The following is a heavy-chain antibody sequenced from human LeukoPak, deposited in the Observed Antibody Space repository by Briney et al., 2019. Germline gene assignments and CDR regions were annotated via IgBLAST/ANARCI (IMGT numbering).Heavy chain of an antibody. V-gene: IGHV3-30*18. D-gene: IGHD3-3*01. CDR3: AKDLGPSIFGVPSDY. Sequence: PGGSLRLSCAASGFTISSYGMHWVRQAPGKGLEWVAVISYDGSNKYYADSVKGRFTISRDNSKNTLYQQMNSLRAEDTAVYYCAKDLGPSIFGVPSDYWGQGTLVTVSS. CDR2: ISYDGSNK. CDR1: GFTISSYG. J-gene: IGHJ4*02.